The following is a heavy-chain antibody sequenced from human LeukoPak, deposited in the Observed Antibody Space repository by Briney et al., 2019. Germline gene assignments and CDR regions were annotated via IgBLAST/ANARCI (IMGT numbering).Heavy chain of an antibody. D-gene: IGHD2-8*02. CDR3: ATYRQVLLPFES. CDR2: IFPSGGEI. V-gene: IGHV3-23*01. Sequence: GGSLRLSCAASGFTLSSYGMIWVRQPPGKGLEWVSSIFPSGGEIHYADSVRGRFTISRDNSKSTLSLQMNSLRAEDTAIYYCATYRQVLLPFESWGQGTLVTVSS. J-gene: IGHJ4*02. CDR1: GFTLSSYG.